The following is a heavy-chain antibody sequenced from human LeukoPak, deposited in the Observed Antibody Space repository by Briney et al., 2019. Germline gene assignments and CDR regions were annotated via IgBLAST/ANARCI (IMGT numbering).Heavy chain of an antibody. V-gene: IGHV3-48*04. CDR1: GFTVSRNY. CDR3: AELGITMIGGV. J-gene: IGHJ6*04. D-gene: IGHD3-10*02. CDR2: ISSSSSTI. Sequence: GGSLRLSCAASGFTVSRNYMSWVRQAPGKGLEWVSYISSSSSTIYYADSVKGRFTISRDNAKNSLYLQMNSLRAEDTAVYYCAELGITMIGGVWGKGTTVTISS.